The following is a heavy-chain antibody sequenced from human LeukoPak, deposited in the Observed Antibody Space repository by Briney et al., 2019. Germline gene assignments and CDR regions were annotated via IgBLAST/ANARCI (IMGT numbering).Heavy chain of an antibody. CDR1: GYTLTRYW. V-gene: IGHV5-51*01. CDR3: ARTNYYETSGWAAGLSPFDM. J-gene: IGHJ3*02. D-gene: IGHD3-22*01. Sequence: GESLKISCNATGYTLTRYWIAWVRQMPGKGLEWMEDIYPGDSDTRYSPSLQGHVTISADKSVTTAVLQWRSLEASDTAMYYCARTNYYETSGWAAGLSPFDMWGRGTMVTVSS. CDR2: IYPGDSDT.